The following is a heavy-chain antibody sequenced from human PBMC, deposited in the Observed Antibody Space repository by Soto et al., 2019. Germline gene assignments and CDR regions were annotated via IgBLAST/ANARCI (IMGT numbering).Heavy chain of an antibody. CDR3: ARAPGLGVALIDF. CDR2: IFHSGSS. Sequence: PSATLSLTCTVSGGSASRFYWSWIRPPPGKRLARMWYIFHSGSSDYTPSLKGLVTRSVDTAKSQVSLRLTYVTAADTAVYYCARAPGLGVALIDFWAGATLVTVSS. V-gene: IGHV4-59*02. D-gene: IGHD6-19*01. CDR1: GGSASRFY. J-gene: IGHJ4*02.